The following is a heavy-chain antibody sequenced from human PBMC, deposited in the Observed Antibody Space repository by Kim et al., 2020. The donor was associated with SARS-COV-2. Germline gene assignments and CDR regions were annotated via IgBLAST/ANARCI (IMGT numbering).Heavy chain of an antibody. Sequence: SETLSLTCTVSGGSISSYYWSWIRQPPGKGLEWIGYIYYSGSTNYNPSLKSRVTISVDTSKNQFSLKLSSVTAADTAVYYCARAHGGNSVYVYWGQGTLVTVSS. D-gene: IGHD2-21*02. CDR2: IYYSGST. CDR3: ARAHGGNSVYVY. J-gene: IGHJ4*02. V-gene: IGHV4-59*01. CDR1: GGSISSYY.